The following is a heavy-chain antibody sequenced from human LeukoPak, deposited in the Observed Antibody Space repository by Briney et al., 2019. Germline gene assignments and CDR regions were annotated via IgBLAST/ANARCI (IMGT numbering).Heavy chain of an antibody. CDR2: IYTSGST. J-gene: IGHJ5*02. V-gene: IGHV4-4*09. D-gene: IGHD3-22*01. Sequence: SETLSLTCSVSGGSISSYYWSWIRQPPGKGLEWIGYIYTSGSTNYNPSLKSRVSISVDTSKNQFSLKLSSVTAADTAVYYCARVLYYYDSSGYSNWFDPWGQGTLVTVSS. CDR1: GGSISSYY. CDR3: ARVLYYYDSSGYSNWFDP.